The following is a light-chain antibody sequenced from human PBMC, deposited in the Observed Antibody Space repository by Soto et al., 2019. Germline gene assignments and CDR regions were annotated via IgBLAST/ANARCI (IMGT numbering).Light chain of an antibody. CDR1: QSLLQSNGNNY. CDR2: LGS. Sequence: DIVMTQSPLSLPATPGEPASISCRSSQSLLQSNGNNYLDWYLQKPGQSPQLVIYLGSNRASGVPDRFSGSGSGSDFTLKISRVEAEDVGVYYCMQALQTPPAFGGGTKVEIK. V-gene: IGKV2-28*01. J-gene: IGKJ4*01. CDR3: MQALQTPPA.